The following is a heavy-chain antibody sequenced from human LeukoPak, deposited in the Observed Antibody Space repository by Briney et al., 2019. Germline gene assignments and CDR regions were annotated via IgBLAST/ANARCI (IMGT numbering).Heavy chain of an antibody. CDR3: ASADSSGYYSVAY. CDR2: INHSGST. D-gene: IGHD3-22*01. J-gene: IGHJ4*02. V-gene: IGHV4-34*01. CDR1: GGSFRGYY. Sequence: SETLSLTCAVYGGSFRGYYWSWIRQPPGKGLEWIGEINHSGSTNYNPSLKSRVTISVDTSKNQFSLKLSSVTAADTAVYYCASADSSGYYSVAYWGQGTLVTVSS.